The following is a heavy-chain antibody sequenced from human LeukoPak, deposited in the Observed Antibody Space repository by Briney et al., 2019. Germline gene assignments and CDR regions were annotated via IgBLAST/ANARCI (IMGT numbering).Heavy chain of an antibody. D-gene: IGHD1-26*01. CDR2: ISAYNGNT. CDR3: ARVPGNSGSYYIFVY. CDR1: GYTFTSYG. Sequence: ASVKVSCKASGYTFTSYGISWVRQAPGQGLEWMGWISAYNGNTNYAQKLQGRVTMTTDTSTSTVYMELRSLRSDDTAVYYCARVPGNSGSYYIFVYWGQGTLVTVSS. J-gene: IGHJ4*02. V-gene: IGHV1-18*01.